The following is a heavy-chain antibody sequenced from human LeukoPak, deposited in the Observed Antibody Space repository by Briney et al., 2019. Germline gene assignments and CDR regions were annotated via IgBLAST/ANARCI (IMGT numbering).Heavy chain of an antibody. J-gene: IGHJ4*02. CDR1: GGSISSYS. Sequence: PSETLSLTCSVSGGSISSYSWNWIRQPPGKGLEWIGYIYYSGSTKYNPSLKSRVTISVDTSKNQFSLKLSSVTAADTAVYYCASTFQGNFDYWGQGTLVTVSS. D-gene: IGHD2/OR15-2a*01. V-gene: IGHV4-59*01. CDR2: IYYSGST. CDR3: ASTFQGNFDY.